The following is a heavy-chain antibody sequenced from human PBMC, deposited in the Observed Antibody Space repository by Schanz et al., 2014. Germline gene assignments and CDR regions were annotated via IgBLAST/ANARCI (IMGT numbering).Heavy chain of an antibody. CDR3: ARGIDVSDVWSGSPPKGGANDY. J-gene: IGHJ4*02. D-gene: IGHD3-3*01. V-gene: IGHV3-21*02. Sequence: EVLLVESGGGLVKPGGSLRLSCEASGFTFITYTMNWVRQAPGKGLEWVSSISGRSSHIYYADSVKGRFSISRDNAKNSLYLQLNSLRAEDTAVYYCARGIDVSDVWSGSPPKGGANDYWGQGTQVTVSS. CDR1: GFTFITYT. CDR2: ISGRSSHI.